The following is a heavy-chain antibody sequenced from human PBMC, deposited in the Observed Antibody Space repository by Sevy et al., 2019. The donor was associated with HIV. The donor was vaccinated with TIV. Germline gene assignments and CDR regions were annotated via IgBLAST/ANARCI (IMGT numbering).Heavy chain of an antibody. V-gene: IGHV4-59*01. J-gene: IGHJ4*02. Sequence: SETLSLTCTVSGGSISSYYWSWIRQPPGKGLEWIGYIYYSGSTNYNPSLKSRVTISVDTSKNQFCLMLSSVTAADTAVYYCARLSSGYTYYFDYWGQGTLVTVSS. D-gene: IGHD3-22*01. CDR2: IYYSGST. CDR3: ARLSSGYTYYFDY. CDR1: GGSISSYY.